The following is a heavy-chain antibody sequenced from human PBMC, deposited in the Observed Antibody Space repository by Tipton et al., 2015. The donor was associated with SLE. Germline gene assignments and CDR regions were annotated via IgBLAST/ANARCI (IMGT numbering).Heavy chain of an antibody. CDR2: IRADGSNK. D-gene: IGHD3-16*01. CDR1: GFTYSGYA. V-gene: IGHV3-30*02. J-gene: IGHJ4*02. Sequence: SLRLSCAASGFTYSGYAMHWVRPAPGKGLAWVAFIRADGSNKDYADSVKGRFTISRDNSKNTLYLQMNRQRVEDTAVYYCAGGTGAYFDHWGQGTLVTVSS. CDR3: AGGTGAYFDH.